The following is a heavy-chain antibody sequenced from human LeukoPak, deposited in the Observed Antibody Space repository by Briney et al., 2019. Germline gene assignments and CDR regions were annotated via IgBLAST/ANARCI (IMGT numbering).Heavy chain of an antibody. CDR3: ARQRTAPPIYEYYGMDV. Sequence: SETLSLTCTVSSDHITSYYWSWIRQPPGKGLEWVGYISHSGTPTYNPSLRGRVTISLDTSRTHFSLRLSSVTAADTAVYYCARQRTAPPIYEYYGMDVWGQGTTVTASS. D-gene: IGHD3-9*01. CDR1: SDHITSYY. V-gene: IGHV4-59*08. J-gene: IGHJ6*02. CDR2: ISHSGTP.